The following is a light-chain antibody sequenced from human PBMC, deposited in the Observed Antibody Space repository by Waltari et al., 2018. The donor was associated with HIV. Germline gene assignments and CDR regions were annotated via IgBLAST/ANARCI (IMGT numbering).Light chain of an antibody. V-gene: IGLV1-47*01. CDR1: RSNIGRSY. CDR3: TTWGGSLSGPV. J-gene: IGLJ3*02. CDR2: RNH. Sequence: QSVLTQPPSVSGTPGQRVTISCSGSRSNIGRSYVYWCQQLPGTAPKRLIYRNHQRRAGGAYRFSASKSGSYASLGISGLRSEDEGDYHCTTWGGSLSGPVFGGGTKVTVL.